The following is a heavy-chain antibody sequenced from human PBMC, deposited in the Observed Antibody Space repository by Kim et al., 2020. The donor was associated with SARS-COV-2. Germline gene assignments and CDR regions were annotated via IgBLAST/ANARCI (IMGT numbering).Heavy chain of an antibody. V-gene: IGHV4-39*01. J-gene: IGHJ5*02. D-gene: IGHD3-10*01. CDR1: GGFISSGGYY. CDR3: ARRPSGRFWVDP. Sequence: SETLSLTCSVSGGFISSGGYYWGWIRQPPGKGLEWLGFIYYTGGTYYNPSLRNRFTISVDTSKNLFSLNLYSVTAADTAVYYCARRPSGRFWVDPWGPGALVIVSS. CDR2: IYYTGGT.